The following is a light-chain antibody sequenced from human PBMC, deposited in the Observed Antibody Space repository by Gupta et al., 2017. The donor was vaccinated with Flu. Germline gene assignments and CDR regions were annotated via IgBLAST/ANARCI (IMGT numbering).Light chain of an antibody. CDR2: TTN. V-gene: IGLV1-47*01. Sequence: QSALTQPPSASATPGQRINISCSGDNSNIGTNYVYWYQHLPGTTPKLLISTTNQRPSGVPDRFSGSKSDTSASLAISGLRSDDEADYYCASWDDSLDVLLFGGGTRVTVL. J-gene: IGLJ2*01. CDR1: NSNIGTNY. CDR3: ASWDDSLDVLL.